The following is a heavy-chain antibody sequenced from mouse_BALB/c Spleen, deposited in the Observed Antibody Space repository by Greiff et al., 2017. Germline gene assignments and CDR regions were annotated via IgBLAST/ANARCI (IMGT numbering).Heavy chain of an antibody. J-gene: IGHJ3*01. CDR1: GYSFTSYW. CDR2: IYPGNSDT. V-gene: IGHV1-5*01. Sequence: VQLKQSGTVLARPGASVKMSCKASGYSFTSYWMHWVKQRPGQGLEWIGAIYPGNSDTSYNQKFKGKAKLTAVTSASTAYMELSSLTNEDSAVYYCTREGDGYYLWFAYWGQGTLVTVSA. CDR3: TREGDGYYLWFAY. D-gene: IGHD2-3*01.